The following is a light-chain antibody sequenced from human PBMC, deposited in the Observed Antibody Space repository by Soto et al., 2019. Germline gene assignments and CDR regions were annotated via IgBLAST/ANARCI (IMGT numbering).Light chain of an antibody. Sequence: MTQSPATLSVSPGERVSLSCRASQSISTNLAWYQQKPGQAPRLLIYGASTRDTHIPDRFSGTGSETEFTLSVSSLQSEDFEIYYCQQYYDWPLVTFGGGTRVEI. CDR1: QSISTN. V-gene: IGKV3-15*01. CDR2: GAS. CDR3: QQYYDWPLVT. J-gene: IGKJ4*01.